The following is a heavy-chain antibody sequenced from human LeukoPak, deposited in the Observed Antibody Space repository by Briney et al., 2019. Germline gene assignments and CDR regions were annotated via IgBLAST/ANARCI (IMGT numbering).Heavy chain of an antibody. CDR3: ARGETKWGSSSWGYYYYYMDV. CDR1: GFTFYDYV. D-gene: IGHD6-13*01. V-gene: IGHV4-59*01. CDR2: IYYSGST. Sequence: LRLSCAASGFTFYDYVMHWIRQPPGKGLEWIGYIYYSGSTNYNPSLKSRVTISVDTSKNQFSLKLSSVTAADTAVYYCARGETKWGSSSWGYYYYYMDVWGKGTTVTISS. J-gene: IGHJ6*03.